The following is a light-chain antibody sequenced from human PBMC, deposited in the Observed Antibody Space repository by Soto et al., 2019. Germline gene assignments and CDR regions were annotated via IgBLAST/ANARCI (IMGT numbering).Light chain of an antibody. Sequence: DIQMTQSPSSLSASVGDRVTITCQASQDISNYLNWYQQKPGKAPKLLNYDASNLETGVTSRFSGTGSGTDFTFTISSLQPEDIETYYCQQYDNLPFTFGPGTKVDIK. V-gene: IGKV1-33*01. CDR1: QDISNY. J-gene: IGKJ3*01. CDR3: QQYDNLPFT. CDR2: DAS.